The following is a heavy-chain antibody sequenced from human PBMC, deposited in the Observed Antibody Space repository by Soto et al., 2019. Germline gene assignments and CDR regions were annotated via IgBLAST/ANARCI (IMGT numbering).Heavy chain of an antibody. CDR3: AKVVKYDVLTGYYKGPDYYGMDV. Sequence: QLLESGGGLVQPGGSLRLSCAASGFTFSIYSMNWVCQAPGKGLEWVSLISGSGGSTHYADSVEGRFTISRDNSKNTLYLEMDSLRAEDTAVYYCAKVVKYDVLTGYYKGPDYYGMDVWGQGTTVTVSS. CDR2: ISGSGGST. V-gene: IGHV3-23*01. CDR1: GFTFSIYS. J-gene: IGHJ6*02. D-gene: IGHD3-9*01.